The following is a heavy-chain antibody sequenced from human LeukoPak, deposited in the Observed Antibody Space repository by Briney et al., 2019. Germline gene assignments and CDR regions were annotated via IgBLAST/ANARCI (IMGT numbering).Heavy chain of an antibody. CDR1: GVTLSSYA. CDR3: ATWGDTTAEYFQR. D-gene: IGHD2-21*02. V-gene: IGHV3-7*01. CDR2: INPDGRDT. Sequence: GGSLRLSCEASGVTLSSYAMSWVRQAPGKGLEWVAHINPDGRDTYYVGSVKGRFTISRDNAQNSMYLQMNSLRVEDTAVYYCATWGDTTAEYFQRWGQGTLVTVSS. J-gene: IGHJ1*01.